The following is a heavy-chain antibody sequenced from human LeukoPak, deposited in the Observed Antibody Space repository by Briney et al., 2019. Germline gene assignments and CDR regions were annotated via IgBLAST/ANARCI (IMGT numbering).Heavy chain of an antibody. Sequence: GGSLRLSCAASGFTFSSYEMNWVRQAPGKGLEWVSYISSSGSTIYYADSVKGRFTISRDNAKNSLYLQMNSLRAEDTAVYYCAREGYCSSTSCYGGPHAFDIWGQGTMVTVSS. CDR1: GFTFSSYE. CDR2: ISSSGSTI. CDR3: AREGYCSSTSCYGGPHAFDI. J-gene: IGHJ3*02. V-gene: IGHV3-48*03. D-gene: IGHD2-2*01.